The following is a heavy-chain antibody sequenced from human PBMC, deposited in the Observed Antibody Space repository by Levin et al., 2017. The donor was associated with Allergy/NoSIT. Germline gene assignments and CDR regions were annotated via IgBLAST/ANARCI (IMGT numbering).Heavy chain of an antibody. V-gene: IGHV4-31*03. J-gene: IGHJ3*02. CDR1: GGSISSGGYY. CDR2: IYYSGST. D-gene: IGHD5-12*01. Sequence: SQTLSLPCTVSGGSISSGGYYWSWIRQHPGKGLEWIGYIYYSGSTYYNPSLKSRVTISVDTSKNQFSLKLSSVTAADTAVYYCARDYSGYDLGNGAFDIWGQGTMVTVSS. CDR3: ARDYSGYDLGNGAFDI.